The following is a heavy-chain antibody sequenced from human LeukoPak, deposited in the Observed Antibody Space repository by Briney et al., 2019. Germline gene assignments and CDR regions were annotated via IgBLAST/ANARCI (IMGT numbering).Heavy chain of an antibody. Sequence: SETQSLTCTVSGGSISSYYWSWIRQPAGKGLEWIGRIDTSGNTNYKPSLKSRVTMSVDTSKNQFSLKLSSVTAADTAVYYCARVSSSWYQDWYFDLWGRGTLVTVSS. CDR3: ARVSSSWYQDWYFDL. J-gene: IGHJ2*01. CDR1: GGSISSYY. CDR2: IDTSGNT. D-gene: IGHD6-13*01. V-gene: IGHV4-4*07.